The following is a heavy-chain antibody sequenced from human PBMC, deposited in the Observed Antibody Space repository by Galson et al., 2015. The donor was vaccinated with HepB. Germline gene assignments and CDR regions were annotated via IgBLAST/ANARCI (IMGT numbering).Heavy chain of an antibody. V-gene: IGHV1-46*01. J-gene: IGHJ4*02. CDR2: INPRGIST. Sequence: SVKVSCKASIYTFTTYFIHWVRQAPGQGLEWMGMINPRGISTRYAQEFRGRVTMTKDTSTSTVYMELSGLRSEDTAVYYCAIFGVVTPSDYWGQGTLVIVSS. CDR1: IYTFTTYF. CDR3: AIFGVVTPSDY. D-gene: IGHD3-3*01.